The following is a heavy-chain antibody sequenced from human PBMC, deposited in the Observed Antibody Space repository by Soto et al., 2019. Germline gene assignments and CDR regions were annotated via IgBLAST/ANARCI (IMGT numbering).Heavy chain of an antibody. Sequence: GGSLRLSCGASGFTFSDYYMTWIRQAPGKGLEWVSYIAYTSYYKNYADSVKGRFIIPRDNSKNTLYLQMKSLRAEDTAVYYCARPRVPTSYYFDYWGPGTLVTVSS. J-gene: IGHJ4*02. CDR1: GFTFSDYY. D-gene: IGHD2-2*01. V-gene: IGHV3-11*06. CDR2: IAYTSYYK. CDR3: ARPRVPTSYYFDY.